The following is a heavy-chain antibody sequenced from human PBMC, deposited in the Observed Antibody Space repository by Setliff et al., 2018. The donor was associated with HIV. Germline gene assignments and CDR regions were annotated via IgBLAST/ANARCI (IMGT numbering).Heavy chain of an antibody. V-gene: IGHV4-4*07. J-gene: IGHJ6*03. CDR1: GGSITNHY. Sequence: ASETLSLTCTVSGGSITNHYWSWIRQPAGKGLEWIGRIYGSGITSYNPSLQRPVTMSVDTSKNQFSLRLNFVTAADTAVYFCARDVYYGAGSLLHYYYLDLWGKGTAVTVSS. CDR3: ARDVYYGAGSLLHYYYLDL. CDR2: IYGSGIT. D-gene: IGHD3-10*01.